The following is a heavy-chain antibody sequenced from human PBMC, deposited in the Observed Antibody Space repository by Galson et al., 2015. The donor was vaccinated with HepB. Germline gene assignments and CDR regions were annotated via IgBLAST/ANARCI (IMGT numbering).Heavy chain of an antibody. J-gene: IGHJ3*02. CDR1: GYSFTSYW. CDR2: IYPGDSDT. Sequence: QSGAEMKKPGESLKISCKGSGYSFTSYWIGWVRQMPGKGLEWMGIIYPGDSDTRYSPSFQGQVTISADKSISTAYLQWSSLKASDTAMYYCARPRIAAAGNDAYDIWGQGTMVTVSS. D-gene: IGHD6-13*01. CDR3: ARPRIAAAGNDAYDI. V-gene: IGHV5-51*01.